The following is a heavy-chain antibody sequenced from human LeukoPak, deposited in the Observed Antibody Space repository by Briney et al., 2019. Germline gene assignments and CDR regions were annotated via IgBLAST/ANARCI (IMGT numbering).Heavy chain of an antibody. CDR3: ARDRLAAAYGLRFDP. Sequence: ASVKVSCKASGYTFTGYYMHWVRQAPGQGLEWMGWINPNSGGTNYAQKFQGRVTMTRDTSISTAYMELSGLRSDDTAVYYCARDRLAAAYGLRFDPWGQGTLVTVSS. V-gene: IGHV1-2*02. CDR1: GYTFTGYY. J-gene: IGHJ5*02. D-gene: IGHD6-13*01. CDR2: INPNSGGT.